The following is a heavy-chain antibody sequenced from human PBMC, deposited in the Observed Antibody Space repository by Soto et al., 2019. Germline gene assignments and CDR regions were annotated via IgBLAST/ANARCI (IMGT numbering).Heavy chain of an antibody. V-gene: IGHV3-33*01. CDR2: IWYDGSNK. J-gene: IGHJ3*02. Sequence: TGGSLRLSCAASGFTFSSYGMHWVRHAPGKGLEWVAVIWYDGSNKYYADSVKGRFTISRDNSKNTLYLQMNSLRAEDTAVYYCARDSIRAFDIWGQGTMVTVSS. CDR1: GFTFSSYG. D-gene: IGHD2-2*01. CDR3: ARDSIRAFDI.